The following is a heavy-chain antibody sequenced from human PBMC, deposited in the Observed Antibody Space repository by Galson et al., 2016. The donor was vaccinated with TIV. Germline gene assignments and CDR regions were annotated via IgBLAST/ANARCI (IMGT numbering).Heavy chain of an antibody. J-gene: IGHJ6*03. Sequence: ETLSLTCTVSGFTFGDYGMSWVRQVPGKGLEWVSGINWNGGKTSYADSVKGRFTISRDNAKNSLYLQMNSLRGEDTALYYCAREGIVGRDYFYFYMDVWGKGTTVTVSS. CDR1: GFTFGDYG. CDR2: INWNGGKT. CDR3: AREGIVGRDYFYFYMDV. V-gene: IGHV3-20*04. D-gene: IGHD3-22*01.